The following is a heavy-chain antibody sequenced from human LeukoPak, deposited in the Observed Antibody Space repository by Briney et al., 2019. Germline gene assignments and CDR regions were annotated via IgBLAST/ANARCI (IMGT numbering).Heavy chain of an antibody. D-gene: IGHD3-3*01. Sequence: GGSLRLSCAASGFTFSSHAMGWVRQAPGKRLEWVSAIGGSGGSTYYADSVKGRFTISRDNSKNTLYLQMNSLRAEDTALYYCARDPGVVAFHYFDYWGQGTLVTVSS. CDR2: IGGSGGST. V-gene: IGHV3-23*01. CDR1: GFTFSSHA. J-gene: IGHJ4*02. CDR3: ARDPGVVAFHYFDY.